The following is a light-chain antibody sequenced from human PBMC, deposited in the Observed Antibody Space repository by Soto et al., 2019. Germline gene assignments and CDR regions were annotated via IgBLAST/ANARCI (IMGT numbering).Light chain of an antibody. J-gene: IGLJ1*01. CDR2: DVT. CDR1: SSDVGGYNY. Sequence: QSALTQPRSVSGSPGQSVTISCTGTSSDVGGYNYVSWYQHHAGNAPKLMIYDVTKRPSGVADRFSGSKSANTASLTISGLPDEDEADYYGCSNAGSYTFVFGTGTKLTVL. V-gene: IGLV2-11*01. CDR3: CSNAGSYTFV.